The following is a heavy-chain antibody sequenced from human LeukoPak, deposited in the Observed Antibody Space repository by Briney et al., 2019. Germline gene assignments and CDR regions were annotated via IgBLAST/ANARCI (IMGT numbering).Heavy chain of an antibody. J-gene: IGHJ4*02. V-gene: IGHV3-73*01. CDR1: GFTLSGSH. CDR3: ARQTNSCHDY. CDR2: VRRNYET. Sequence: GGSLKLSCAAFGFTLSGSHMHWVRQAPGKGLEWVGHVRRNYETAYGASVKGRFTISRDDSENTAYLHMNNLKTEDTAIYFCARQTNSCHDYWGQGTLVTVSS. D-gene: IGHD2-2*01.